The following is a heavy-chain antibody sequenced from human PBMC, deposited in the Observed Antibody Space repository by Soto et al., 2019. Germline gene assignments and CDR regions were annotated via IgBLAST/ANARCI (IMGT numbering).Heavy chain of an antibody. CDR1: GFTFSSYA. J-gene: IGHJ4*02. CDR3: ARDEGPYYFDY. V-gene: IGHV3-30-3*01. Sequence: QVQLVESGGGVVQPGRSLRLSCAASGFTFSSYAMHWVRQAPGKGLEWVAVISYDGSNKYYADYVKGRFTISRDNSKNTLYLQMNSLRAEDTAVYYCARDEGPYYFDYWGQGTLVTVSS. CDR2: ISYDGSNK.